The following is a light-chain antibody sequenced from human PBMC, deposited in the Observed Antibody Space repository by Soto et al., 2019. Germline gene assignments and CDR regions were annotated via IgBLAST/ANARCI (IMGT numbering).Light chain of an antibody. CDR1: QTISNW. Sequence: DIQMTQSPATLSASVEDRVTITCRASQTISNWLAWYQQKPGKAPKFLIYTVSTLESGVPSRFSGAGSGTEFSLTISSLQPDDFATYYCQQYKTYPWTFGQGTKV. CDR3: QQYKTYPWT. V-gene: IGKV1-5*03. J-gene: IGKJ1*01. CDR2: TVS.